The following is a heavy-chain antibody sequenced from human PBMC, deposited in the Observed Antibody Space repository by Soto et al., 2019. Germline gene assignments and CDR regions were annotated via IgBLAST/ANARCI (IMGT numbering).Heavy chain of an antibody. CDR3: ARSCGGDCYPLYYYGMDV. CDR2: ISAYNGNT. J-gene: IGHJ6*02. CDR1: GYTLTSYG. D-gene: IGHD2-21*02. V-gene: IGHV1-18*01. Sequence: ASVKVSCKASGYTLTSYGISWVRQAPGQGLEWMGWISAYNGNTNYAQKLQGRVTMTTDTSTSTAYMELRSLRSDDTAVYYCARSCGGDCYPLYYYGMDVWGQGTTVTVSS.